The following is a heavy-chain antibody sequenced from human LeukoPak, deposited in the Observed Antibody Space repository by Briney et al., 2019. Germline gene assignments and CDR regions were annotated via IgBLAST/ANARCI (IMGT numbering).Heavy chain of an antibody. CDR1: GGSFSGYY. J-gene: IGHJ4*02. V-gene: IGHV4-34*01. CDR2: INHSGST. CDR3: ARGNDSSVSFDY. D-gene: IGHD3-22*01. Sequence: TPSETLSLTCAVYGGSFSGYYWSWIRQPPGKGLEWIGEINHSGSTNYNPSLKSRVTISVDTSKNQFSLKLSSVTAADTAVYYCARGNDSSVSFDYWGQGTLVTVSS.